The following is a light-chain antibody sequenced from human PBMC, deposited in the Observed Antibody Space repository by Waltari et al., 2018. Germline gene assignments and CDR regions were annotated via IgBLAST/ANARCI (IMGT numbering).Light chain of an antibody. CDR3: QQYNNWPQT. Sequence: EIVMTQSPVTLSVSPGERATLSCRASQSISSNLAWYQHRPGQAPRLLIYDASTRATGIPARFSGSGSGTEFTLTISSLQSEDFALYYCQQYNNWPQTFGQGTKVEIE. CDR2: DAS. V-gene: IGKV3-15*01. CDR1: QSISSN. J-gene: IGKJ1*01.